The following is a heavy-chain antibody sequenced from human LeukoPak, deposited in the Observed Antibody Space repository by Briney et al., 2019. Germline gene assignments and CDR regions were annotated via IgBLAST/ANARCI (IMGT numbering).Heavy chain of an antibody. CDR3: ARGPVSIDAFDI. CDR2: ISYDGSNK. D-gene: IGHD2-21*01. J-gene: IGHJ3*02. CDR1: GFTFSSYA. V-gene: IGHV3-30-3*01. Sequence: PGRSLRLSCAASGFTFSSYAMHWVRQAPGKGLEWVAVISYDGSNKYYADSVKGRFTISRDNSKNTLHLQMNSLRAEDTAVYYCARGPVSIDAFDIWGQGTMVTVSS.